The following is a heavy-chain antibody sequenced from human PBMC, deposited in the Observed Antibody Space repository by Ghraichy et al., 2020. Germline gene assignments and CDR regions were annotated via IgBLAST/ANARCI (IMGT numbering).Heavy chain of an antibody. J-gene: IGHJ4*02. Sequence: GGSLRLSCVASGFSFSSSSMNWVRQAPGKGLEWVSSMSTTGNSIYYADSLKGRVTISRDNAKNSLYLQMNSLRAEDTAVYYCAREALGAPSIDYWGQGTLVTVSS. CDR2: MSTTGNSI. V-gene: IGHV3-21*01. CDR3: AREALGAPSIDY. D-gene: IGHD1-26*01. CDR1: GFSFSSSS.